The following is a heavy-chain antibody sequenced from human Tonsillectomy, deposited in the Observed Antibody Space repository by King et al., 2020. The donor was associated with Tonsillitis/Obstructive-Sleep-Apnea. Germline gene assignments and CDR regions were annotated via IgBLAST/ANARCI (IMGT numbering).Heavy chain of an antibody. CDR3: ARESPNAEGDY. V-gene: IGHV1-3*01. J-gene: IGHJ4*02. D-gene: IGHD2-8*01. Sequence: VKLVQSGAEVKKPGASVKLSCKASGYTFSSYAMHWVRQAPGQRPEWMGWINAANGYTEYSQKFQGRVTMTSDTSANTAFMELGSLTSGDTAVYYCARESPNAEGDYWGQGTLVTVSS. CDR2: INAANGYT. CDR1: GYTFSSYA.